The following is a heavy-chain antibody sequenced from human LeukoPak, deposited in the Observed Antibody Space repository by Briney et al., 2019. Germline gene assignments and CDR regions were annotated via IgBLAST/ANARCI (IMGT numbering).Heavy chain of an antibody. Sequence: GGSLRLSCAASGFTFSSFGMHWVRQAPGKGLEWVAVIWYDASDRYYADSVRGRFTISRDNSKNTLFLQMNSLRDDDTAVYYCVRGVGVSRFNYFDPWGQGTLVVVSS. J-gene: IGHJ5*02. V-gene: IGHV3-33*01. CDR2: IWYDASDR. D-gene: IGHD5-24*01. CDR3: VRGVGVSRFNYFDP. CDR1: GFTFSSFG.